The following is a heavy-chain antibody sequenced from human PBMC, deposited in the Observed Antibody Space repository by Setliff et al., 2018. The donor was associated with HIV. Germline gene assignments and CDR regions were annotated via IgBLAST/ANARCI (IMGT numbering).Heavy chain of an antibody. D-gene: IGHD5-12*01. Sequence: SETLSLTCTVSGGSISSNNYYWGWIRQPPGKGLEWIGSIYYSGSTYYSPSLNSRFTISVDTSKNQFSLKLRSVTAADTAVYYCARQPLYNDYDWRSYYFDYWGQGSLVTVSS. CDR2: IYYSGST. J-gene: IGHJ4*02. CDR1: GGSISSNNYY. V-gene: IGHV4-39*01. CDR3: ARQPLYNDYDWRSYYFDY.